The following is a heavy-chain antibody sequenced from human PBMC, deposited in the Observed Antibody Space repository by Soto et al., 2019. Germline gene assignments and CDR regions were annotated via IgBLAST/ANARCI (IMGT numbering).Heavy chain of an antibody. CDR2: IIPILGIA. Sequence: VKVSCKASGGTFSSYTISWVRQAPGQGLEWMGRIIPILGIANYAQKFQGRVTITADKSTSTAYMELSSLRSEDTAVYYCARGLLYCSGGSRPGGIGYWGQGTLVPVSS. J-gene: IGHJ4*02. D-gene: IGHD2-15*01. CDR3: ARGLLYCSGGSRPGGIGY. V-gene: IGHV1-69*02. CDR1: GGTFSSYT.